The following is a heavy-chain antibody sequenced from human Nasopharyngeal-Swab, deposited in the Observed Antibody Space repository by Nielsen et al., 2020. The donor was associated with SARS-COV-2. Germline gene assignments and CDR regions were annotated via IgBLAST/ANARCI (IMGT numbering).Heavy chain of an antibody. D-gene: IGHD2-2*01. CDR3: ARVPSVVGYQLLSGYYYGMDV. CDR2: MNPNSGNT. CDR1: GYTFTSYD. V-gene: IGHV1-8*01. J-gene: IGHJ6*02. Sequence: ASVKVSCKASGYTFTSYDINWVRQATGQGLEWMGWMNPNSGNTGYAQKFQGRVTMTRNTSISTAYMELSSLRSEDTAVYYCARVPSVVGYQLLSGYYYGMDVWGQGTTVTVSS.